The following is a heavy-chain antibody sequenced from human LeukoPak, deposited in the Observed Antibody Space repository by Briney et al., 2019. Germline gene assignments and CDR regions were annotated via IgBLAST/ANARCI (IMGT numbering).Heavy chain of an antibody. J-gene: IGHJ4*02. CDR2: IIPILGIA. CDR1: GGPFSSYT. Sequence: PVKVSFKASGGPFSSYTISWVRPAPGQGLEWMGRIIPILGIANYAQKFQGRVTITADKSTSTAYMELSSLRSEDTAVYYCARVEYCSGGSCLDYWGQGTLVTVSS. V-gene: IGHV1-69*02. D-gene: IGHD2-15*01. CDR3: ARVEYCSGGSCLDY.